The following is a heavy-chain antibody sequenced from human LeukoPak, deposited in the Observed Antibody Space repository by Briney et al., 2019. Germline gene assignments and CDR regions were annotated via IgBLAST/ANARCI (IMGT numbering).Heavy chain of an antibody. CDR1: GGSINSYY. Sequence: PSETLSLTCTVSGGSINSYYWSWIRQPPGKGLEWIGYIYYSGSTNYNPSLKSRVTISVDTSKNQFSLRLSSVTAADTAVYYCARVTGYMTEDYFDYWGQGTLITVSS. J-gene: IGHJ4*02. CDR3: ARVTGYMTEDYFDY. D-gene: IGHD6-13*01. CDR2: IYYSGST. V-gene: IGHV4-59*01.